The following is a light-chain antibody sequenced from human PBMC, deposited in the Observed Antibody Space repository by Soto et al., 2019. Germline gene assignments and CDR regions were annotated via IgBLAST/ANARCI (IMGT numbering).Light chain of an antibody. CDR2: SAF. Sequence: DIQMTQSPTSLSASVVDRVTITCRARQSIATSLNWYQRKPENAPKFLIHSAFTLQTGVPSRYSGSGSGTDFSLTIISLEHEDFATYYCQQSYDIGTFGQGTKVDIK. CDR3: QQSYDIGT. CDR1: QSIATS. J-gene: IGKJ1*01. V-gene: IGKV1-39*01.